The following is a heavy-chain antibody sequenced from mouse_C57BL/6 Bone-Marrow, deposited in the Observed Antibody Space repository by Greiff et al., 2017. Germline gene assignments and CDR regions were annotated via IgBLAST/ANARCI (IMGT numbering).Heavy chain of an antibody. CDR3: ARASGDEGY. J-gene: IGHJ2*01. D-gene: IGHD3-1*01. Sequence: EVQVVESGGGLVKPGGSLKLSCAASGFTFSSYAMSWVRQTPEKRLEWVATISDGGSYTYYPDNVKGRFTISRDNAKNNLYLQMSHLKSENTAMYYCARASGDEGYWGQGTTLTVSS. V-gene: IGHV5-4*01. CDR2: ISDGGSYT. CDR1: GFTFSSYA.